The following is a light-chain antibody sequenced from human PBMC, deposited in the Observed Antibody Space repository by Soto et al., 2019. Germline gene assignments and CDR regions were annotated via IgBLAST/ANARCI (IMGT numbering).Light chain of an antibody. CDR2: EGS. V-gene: IGLV2-14*02. Sequence: QSALTQPASVSGSPGQSITISCTGTSSDVGSYNLVSWYQQHPGKAPKLMIYEGSKRPSGVSNRFSGSKSGTSATLDITGLQTGDEADYFCGTWDSNLRGAYVFGTGTKLTVL. J-gene: IGLJ1*01. CDR1: SSDVGSYNL. CDR3: GTWDSNLRGAYV.